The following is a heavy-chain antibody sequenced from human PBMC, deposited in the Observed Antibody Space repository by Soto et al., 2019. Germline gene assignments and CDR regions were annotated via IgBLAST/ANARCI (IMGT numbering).Heavy chain of an antibody. Sequence: EVLLLESGGGLTQPGGSLRLACAASGFSFSSYAMSWVRQAPPQGLEWVSSISTRGGRTYYADSVKGRFSIPRDNSANAVYLDMDNLRAEDTGIYYCAKEFYYDASGQYSDLYFDSWGQGALVTVSS. J-gene: IGHJ4*02. CDR3: AKEFYYDASGQYSDLYFDS. CDR1: GFSFSSYA. V-gene: IGHV3-23*01. D-gene: IGHD3-22*01. CDR2: ISTRGGRT.